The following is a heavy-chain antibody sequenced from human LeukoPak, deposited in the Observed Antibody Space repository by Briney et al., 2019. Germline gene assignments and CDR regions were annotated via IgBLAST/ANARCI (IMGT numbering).Heavy chain of an antibody. V-gene: IGHV4-59*01. CDR1: GVSISSYY. CDR3: ARHQTMGSRSPLGY. CDR2: LHVSGRA. J-gene: IGHJ4*02. D-gene: IGHD1-1*01. Sequence: AETLSLICTVSGVSISSYYWIWIRQPPGKGLEWIGDLHVSGRANYNPSLKSRVTTSLDTSKNQISLKLSSVTAADTAVYYCARHQTMGSRSPLGYWGQGTLVTVSS.